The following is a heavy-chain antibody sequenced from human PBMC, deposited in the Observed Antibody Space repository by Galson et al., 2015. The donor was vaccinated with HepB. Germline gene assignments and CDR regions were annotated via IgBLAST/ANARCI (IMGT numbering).Heavy chain of an antibody. CDR2: ISGSGNNT. Sequence: SLRLSCAASGFTFSSYAMSWVRQAPGKGLEWVSAISGSGNNTYYSDSVKGRFTISRDNSKNTLYLQMNSLRAEDTAIYYCAKVESGDYRGSTYYLDYWGQGTLVTVSS. V-gene: IGHV3-23*01. CDR3: AKVESGDYRGSTYYLDY. J-gene: IGHJ4*02. CDR1: GFTFSSYA. D-gene: IGHD4-11*01.